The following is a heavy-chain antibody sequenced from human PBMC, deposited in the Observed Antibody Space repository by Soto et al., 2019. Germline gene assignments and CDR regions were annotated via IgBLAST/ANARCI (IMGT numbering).Heavy chain of an antibody. Sequence: LGESLKISCKASGYSFSNYWIGWVRQMPGKGLEWMGIIYPGDSDTRDSPSFRGQVTISADKSISTAYLQWSSLKASDTAMYYCARTPQYYYILTGYPALSGMDFRGQRTTVTVSS. CDR2: IYPGDSDT. CDR3: ARTPQYYYILTGYPALSGMDF. V-gene: IGHV5-51*01. CDR1: GYSFSNYW. D-gene: IGHD3-9*01. J-gene: IGHJ6*02.